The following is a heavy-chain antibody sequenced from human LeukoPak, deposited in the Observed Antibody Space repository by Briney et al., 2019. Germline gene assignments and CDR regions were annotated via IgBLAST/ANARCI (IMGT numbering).Heavy chain of an antibody. CDR3: ARDNRDYYMDV. V-gene: IGHV3-74*01. CDR1: GFTFSSYW. Sequence: PGGSPRLSCAASGFTFSSYWMHWVRQAPGKGLVWVSLINSDGSSTIYADSVKGRFTISRDNSKNTLYLQMNSLRAEDTAVYYCARDNRDYYMDVWAKGTTVTVSS. CDR2: INSDGSST. J-gene: IGHJ6*03. D-gene: IGHD2/OR15-2a*01.